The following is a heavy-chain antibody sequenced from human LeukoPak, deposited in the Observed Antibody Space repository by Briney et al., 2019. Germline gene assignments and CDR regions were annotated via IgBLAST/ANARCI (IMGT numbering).Heavy chain of an antibody. D-gene: IGHD1-1*01. CDR1: GESFSGFY. J-gene: IGHJ4*02. V-gene: IGHV4-34*03. CDR3: HETTRIN. CDR2: VDHSGST. Sequence: SETLSLTCAVYGESFSGFYWTWLRQPLGKGLEWIGEVDHSGSTNYHPSLKSRVTISADTSKNQFSLKMRSVTAADTAVYYCHETTRINWGQGTLVTVSS.